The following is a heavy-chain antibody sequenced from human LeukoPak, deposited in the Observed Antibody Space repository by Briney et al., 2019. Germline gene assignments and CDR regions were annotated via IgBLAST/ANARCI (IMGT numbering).Heavy chain of an antibody. CDR2: MYNSGST. J-gene: IGHJ4*02. Sequence: SETLSLTCTVSGGSISSYYWSWIRQPPGKGLEWIGYMYNSGSTNYNPSLKSRDTISIDTSKNQFSLKLSSVTAADTAVYYCARTIVVVPAAFDYWGQGTLVTVSS. V-gene: IGHV4-59*01. D-gene: IGHD2-2*01. CDR1: GGSISSYY. CDR3: ARTIVVVPAAFDY.